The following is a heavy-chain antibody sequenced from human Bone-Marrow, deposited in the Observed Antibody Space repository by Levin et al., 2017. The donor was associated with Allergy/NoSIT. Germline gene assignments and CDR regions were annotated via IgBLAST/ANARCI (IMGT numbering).Heavy chain of an antibody. D-gene: IGHD3-3*01. V-gene: IGHV4-59*01. J-gene: IGHJ4*02. CDR2: IYYTGST. CDR1: GGSISSYY. CDR3: ARVENAIFDY. Sequence: SQTLSLTCTVSGGSISSYYWSWIRQPPGKGLEWIGYIYYTGSTNYNPSLKSRVTISVDTSKNQFSLRLNSVTAADTAVYYCARVENAIFDYWGQGTLVTVSS.